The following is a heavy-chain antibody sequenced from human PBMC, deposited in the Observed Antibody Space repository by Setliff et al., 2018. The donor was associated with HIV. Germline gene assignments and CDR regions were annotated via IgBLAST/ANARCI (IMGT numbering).Heavy chain of an antibody. D-gene: IGHD2-2*01. CDR1: GFTFRNYA. CDR3: AKDIIPAGLFHDL. J-gene: IGHJ5*02. Sequence: PGGSLRLSCAASGFTFRNYAMGWVRQGPGKGLEWVSTIGAAAYPTHYAESVKGRFTISKDNSRNALYLQMNSLTDEDTAVYYCAKDIIPAGLFHDLWGQGTLVTVSS. CDR2: IGAAAYPT. V-gene: IGHV3-23*01.